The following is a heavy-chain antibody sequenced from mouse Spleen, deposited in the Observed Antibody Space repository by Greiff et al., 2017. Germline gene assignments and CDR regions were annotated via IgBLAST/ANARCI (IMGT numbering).Heavy chain of an antibody. D-gene: IGHD1-1*01. CDR2: ISSGGGNT. CDR1: GFTFSSYA. J-gene: IGHJ2*01. Sequence: EVQVVESGGGLVKLGGSLKLSCAASGFTFSSYAMSWVRQTPEKRLEWVATISSGGGNTYYPDSVKGRFTISRDNAKNTLYLQMSSLKSEDTAMYYCARHGVVNYFDYWGQGTTLTVSS. V-gene: IGHV5-9-3*01. CDR3: ARHGVVNYFDY.